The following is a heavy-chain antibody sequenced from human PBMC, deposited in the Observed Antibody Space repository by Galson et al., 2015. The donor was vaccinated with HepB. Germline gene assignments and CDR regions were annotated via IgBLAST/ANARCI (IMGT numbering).Heavy chain of an antibody. Sequence: SVKVSCKASGYTFTSYGISWVRQAPGQGLEWMGWISAYNGNTNYAQKLQGRVTMTTDTSTSTAYMELRSLRSDDTAVYYCARAPQMSLEWLLRYYYYYGMDVWGQGTTVTVSS. J-gene: IGHJ6*02. CDR3: ARAPQMSLEWLLRYYYYYGMDV. CDR1: GYTFTSYG. V-gene: IGHV1-18*01. CDR2: ISAYNGNT. D-gene: IGHD3-22*01.